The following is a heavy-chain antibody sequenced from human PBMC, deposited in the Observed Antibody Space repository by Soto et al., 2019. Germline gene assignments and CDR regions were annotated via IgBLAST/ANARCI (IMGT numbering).Heavy chain of an antibody. V-gene: IGHV1-46*01. CDR3: ARDNGRIAARQVYRGFDY. CDR1: GYSFTSYY. Sequence: ASVKVSCKASGYSFTSYYMHWVRQAPGQGLEWMGIINPSGGSTSYAQRFQGRVTMTRDTSTSTVYMELSSLRSEDTAVYYCARDNGRIAARQVYRGFDYWGQGTLVTVSS. J-gene: IGHJ4*02. D-gene: IGHD6-6*01. CDR2: INPSGGST.